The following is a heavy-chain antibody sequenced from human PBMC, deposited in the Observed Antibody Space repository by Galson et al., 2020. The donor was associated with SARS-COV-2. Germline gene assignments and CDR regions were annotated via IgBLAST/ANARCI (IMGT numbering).Heavy chain of an antibody. CDR3: ARVPPLWSEGLVWYFDL. CDR2: IGSGSPTI. J-gene: IGHJ2*01. CDR1: GFNFNRYS. V-gene: IGHV3-48*01. D-gene: IGHD2-8*02. Sequence: GGSLRLSCVASGFNFNRYSMNWVRQAPGRGLEWISYIGSGSPTIYNADSVSGRFSISRDNAMNSLYLEMNNLTPEDTAVYYCARVPPLWSEGLVWYFDLWGRGTLVTVSS.